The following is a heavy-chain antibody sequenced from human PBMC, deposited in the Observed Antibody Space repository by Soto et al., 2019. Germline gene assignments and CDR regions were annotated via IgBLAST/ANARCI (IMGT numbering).Heavy chain of an antibody. V-gene: IGHV5-51*01. J-gene: IGHJ4*02. CDR1: GYSFAIYW. Sequence: PGESLKISCKGSGYSFAIYWIGWVRQMPGKGLEWMGIIYPDDSDIRYSPSFQGQVTVSADKSISTAYLQWSSLKASGTAIYYCARQYGSGSFDYWGQGTLVTVSS. D-gene: IGHD3-10*01. CDR2: IYPDDSDI. CDR3: ARQYGSGSFDY.